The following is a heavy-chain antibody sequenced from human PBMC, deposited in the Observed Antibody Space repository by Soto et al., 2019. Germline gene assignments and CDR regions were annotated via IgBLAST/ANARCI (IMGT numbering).Heavy chain of an antibody. J-gene: IGHJ6*02. CDR1: CGSFSGYY. CDR2: INHSGST. D-gene: IGHD5-12*01. Sequence: SETLSLTCAVYCGSFSGYYWSWIRQPPGKGLEWIGEINHSGSTNYNPSLKSRVTISVDTSKNQFSLKLSSVTAADTAVYYCARGAGDIVATIRAYYYGMDVWGQGTTVTVSS. CDR3: ARGAGDIVATIRAYYYGMDV. V-gene: IGHV4-34*01.